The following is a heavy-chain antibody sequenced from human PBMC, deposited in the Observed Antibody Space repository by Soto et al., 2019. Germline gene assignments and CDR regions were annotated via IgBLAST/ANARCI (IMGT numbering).Heavy chain of an antibody. J-gene: IGHJ4*02. V-gene: IGHV1-18*04. D-gene: IGHD3-22*01. CDR3: ATAGNYDSSGRDF. CDR1: GFIXTNYA. CDR2: ISANSGNT. Sequence: SXKVSSKAFGFIXTNYAISWVRQAPGQGLEWMGWISANSGNTNYAQKLQGRVTITTDTSKSTAYMELRSLRSDDTDVYYCATAGNYDSSGRDFWGQGTLVTVSS.